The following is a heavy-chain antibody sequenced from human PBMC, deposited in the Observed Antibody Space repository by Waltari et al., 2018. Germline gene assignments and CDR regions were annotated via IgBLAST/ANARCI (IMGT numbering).Heavy chain of an antibody. CDR2: IKSDGTNR. V-gene: IGHV3-74*03. CDR3: TRNPGY. CDR1: GFLYNDYW. J-gene: IGHJ4*02. Sequence: EVQLVESGGGLVQPGGSLRLSCAVSGFLYNDYWMDWVRQAPGQGLVGVSRIKSDGTNRKDADSVRGRFTISRDSAKNTFYLQMNSLRAEDTAVYYCTRNPGYWGQGTLVTVAS. D-gene: IGHD2-15*01.